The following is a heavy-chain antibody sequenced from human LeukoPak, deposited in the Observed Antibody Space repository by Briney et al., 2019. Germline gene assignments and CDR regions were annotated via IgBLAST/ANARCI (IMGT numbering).Heavy chain of an antibody. J-gene: IGHJ4*02. V-gene: IGHV1-2*02. CDR2: IKPNSGGT. D-gene: IGHD1-26*01. CDR1: GYTFTGYY. CDR3: ARGSIVGATFDYFDY. Sequence: GSVKVSCKASGYTFTGYYIHWVRQAPGQGLEWMGWIKPNSGGTNYAQKFQGRVTMTRDTSISTAYMELSRLRSDDTAVYYCARGSIVGATFDYFDYWGQGTLVTVSS.